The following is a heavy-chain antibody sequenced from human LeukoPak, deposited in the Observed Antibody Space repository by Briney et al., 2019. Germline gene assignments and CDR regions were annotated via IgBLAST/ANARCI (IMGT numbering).Heavy chain of an antibody. V-gene: IGHV3-53*01. CDR2: IYNGGTT. CDR1: GFTVSNTY. CDR3: ARVYYNSGWYGEGYHYYMDV. J-gene: IGHJ6*03. Sequence: GGSLRLSCAASGFTVSNTYMNWVRQAPGKGLEWVSIIYNGGTTYYADSVKGRFTISRDNSKNTPYLQMNSLRAEDTAIYYCARVYYNSGWYGEGYHYYMDVWGKGTTVTVSS. D-gene: IGHD6-19*01.